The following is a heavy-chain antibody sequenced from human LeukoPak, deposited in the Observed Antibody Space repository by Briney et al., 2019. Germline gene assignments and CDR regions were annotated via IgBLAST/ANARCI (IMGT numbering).Heavy chain of an antibody. CDR3: AGDFGSGSYRFDY. Sequence: SETLSLTCAVSGVSISSGDYSWSWLRQPPGKGLGWIGYIYHTGTTYYNPSLKGRGTMSLDRSKNQFSLKLTSVTAADTAVYYCAGDFGSGSYRFDYWGQGTLVTVSS. J-gene: IGHJ4*02. CDR1: GVSISSGDYS. D-gene: IGHD3-10*01. CDR2: IYHTGTT. V-gene: IGHV4-30-2*01.